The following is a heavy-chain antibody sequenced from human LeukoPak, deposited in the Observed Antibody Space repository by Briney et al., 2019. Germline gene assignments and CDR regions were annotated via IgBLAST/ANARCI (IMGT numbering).Heavy chain of an antibody. J-gene: IGHJ4*02. V-gene: IGHV3-23*01. D-gene: IGHD1-26*01. Sequence: SGGSLRLSCAASGFTFDDYAMHWVRQAPGKGLEWVSGIGAIGVNTFYADSAKGRFTISRDNSKNTVYLQMNSLRAEDTALYYCVKAYTTSGTYLEPWGQGTLVTVSS. CDR1: GFTFDDYA. CDR2: IGAIGVNT. CDR3: VKAYTTSGTYLEP.